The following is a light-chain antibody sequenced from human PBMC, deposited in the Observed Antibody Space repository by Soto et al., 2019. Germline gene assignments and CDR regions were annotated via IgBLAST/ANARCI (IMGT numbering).Light chain of an antibody. V-gene: IGKV1-39*01. CDR2: AAS. CDR3: QQSYSTPT. J-gene: IGKJ2*01. CDR1: QSISSY. Sequence: DIQMTQSPSSLSASVGDRVTITCRASQSISSYLNWYQQKPGKAPKLLIYAASSFQSGVPSRFSGSGYGTDLTLTISSLQPEDFATYYCQQSYSTPTFVQGPQREMK.